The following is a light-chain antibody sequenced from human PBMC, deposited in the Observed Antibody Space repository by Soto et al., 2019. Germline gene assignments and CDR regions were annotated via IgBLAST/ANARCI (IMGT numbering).Light chain of an antibody. CDR2: AAS. CDR3: QQYGNSPWT. J-gene: IGKJ1*01. V-gene: IGKV3-20*01. CDR1: QSVSSSY. Sequence: ENVLTQSPGTLSLSPGERVTLSCRASQSVSSSYLAWYQQKPGQAPRLLIYAASNRATGIPDRFSGSGSGTDFTLTISRLEPEDFEVYYCQQYGNSPWTFGQGTKVEIK.